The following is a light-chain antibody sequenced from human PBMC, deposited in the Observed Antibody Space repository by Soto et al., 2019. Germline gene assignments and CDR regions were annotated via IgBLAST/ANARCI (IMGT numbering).Light chain of an antibody. CDR2: GAS. J-gene: IGKJ1*01. Sequence: EIVLTQSPGTLYLSPGERDTLSCRASQSVSSSYLAWYQQKPGQAPRLLIYGASSRATGIPDRFSGSGSGTDFTLTSSRLEPEDFAVYYCQQYGSSRTFGQGTKVEIK. CDR1: QSVSSSY. V-gene: IGKV3-20*01. CDR3: QQYGSSRT.